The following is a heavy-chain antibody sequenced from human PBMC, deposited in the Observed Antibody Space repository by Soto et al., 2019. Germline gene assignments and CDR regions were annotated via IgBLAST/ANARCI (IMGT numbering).Heavy chain of an antibody. CDR3: ARRDLDSYYAIDV. V-gene: IGHV3-30*09. CDR1: GFKYTDFA. D-gene: IGHD2-2*03. J-gene: IGHJ6*02. Sequence: VQLVESGGGEVQPGRSLRLSCAASGFKYTDFALHWVRQAPGKGLEWVAIISYDGSDKYYADSVTGRFVISRDNPKNTLYLEMNSLRPEDTAVYFCARRDLDSYYAIDVWGQGTTVTIFS. CDR2: ISYDGSDK.